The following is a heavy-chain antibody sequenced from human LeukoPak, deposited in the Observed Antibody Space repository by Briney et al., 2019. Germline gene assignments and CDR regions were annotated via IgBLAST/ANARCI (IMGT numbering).Heavy chain of an antibody. J-gene: IGHJ3*02. D-gene: IGHD2-15*01. CDR1: GGSFSGYY. CDR3: ARHCCSGPAKRVFDI. CDR2: ISYSGNT. Sequence: SKTLSLTCAVYGGSFSGYYWSWIRQPPGKGLEWIGTISYSGNTDYNPSLRSRVTISVDTSNNQFSLRLGSVTAADTAVYHCARHCCSGPAKRVFDIWGQGTMVTVSS. V-gene: IGHV4-34*01.